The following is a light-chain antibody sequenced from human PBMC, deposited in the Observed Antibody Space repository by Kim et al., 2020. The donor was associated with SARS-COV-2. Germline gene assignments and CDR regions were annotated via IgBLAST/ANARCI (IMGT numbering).Light chain of an antibody. Sequence: SASVGDRVTITCRASQGISSYLAWCQQKPGKAPKVLIYGASTLQRGVPSRFSGSGSGTDFTLTISSLQPEDFATYYCQQLKSHPYTFGQGTKLEI. CDR3: QQLKSHPYT. CDR1: QGISSY. CDR2: GAS. J-gene: IGKJ2*01. V-gene: IGKV1-9*01.